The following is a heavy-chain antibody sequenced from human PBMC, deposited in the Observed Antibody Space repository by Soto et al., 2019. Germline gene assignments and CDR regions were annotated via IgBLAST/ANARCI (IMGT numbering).Heavy chain of an antibody. J-gene: IGHJ4*02. V-gene: IGHV5-51*01. CDR3: ARQRYSSAWEEY. D-gene: IGHD6-19*01. CDR2: IFPRDSDT. CDR1: GYNFASYW. Sequence: PGESLKIPCKGAGYNFASYWVAWVRQMPGKGLEWMGIIFPRDSDTRYSPSFQGQVTISADKSIDTAYLQWNSLRASDTAMYYCARQRYSSAWEEYWGQGTLVT.